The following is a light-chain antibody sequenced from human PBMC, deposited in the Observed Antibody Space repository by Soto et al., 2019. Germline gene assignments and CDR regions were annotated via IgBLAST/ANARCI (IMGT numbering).Light chain of an antibody. CDR1: SGNIASNY. CDR2: EDN. CDR3: QSDDASPQV. J-gene: IGLJ2*01. Sequence: NFMLTQPHSVSESPGKTVTISCTRSSGNIASNYVQWYQQRPGSAPTTVIYEDNQRPSGVPDRFSGSIDSSSNSAALTISGLRTEDEADYYCQSDDASPQVFGGGTKLTVL. V-gene: IGLV6-57*03.